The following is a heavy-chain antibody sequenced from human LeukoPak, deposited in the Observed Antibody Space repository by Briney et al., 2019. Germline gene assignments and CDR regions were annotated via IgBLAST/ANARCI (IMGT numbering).Heavy chain of an antibody. CDR3: AELGITMIGGV. CDR2: ISSNGSTI. J-gene: IGHJ6*04. V-gene: IGHV3-48*03. CDR1: GFTFSSYE. D-gene: IGHD3-10*02. Sequence: GGSLRLSCAASGFTFSSYEMNWVRQVPGKGLEWVSYISSNGSTIYYADSVKGRFTISRDNAKNSLYLQMNSLRAEDTAVYYCAELGITMIGGVWGKGTTVTISS.